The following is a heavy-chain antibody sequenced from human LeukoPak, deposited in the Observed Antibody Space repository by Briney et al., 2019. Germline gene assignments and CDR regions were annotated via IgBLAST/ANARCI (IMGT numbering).Heavy chain of an antibody. CDR1: GGTFTSYY. J-gene: IGHJ4*02. CDR2: INHHGDT. V-gene: IGHV4-34*01. CDR3: ARRVTTFLDY. Sequence: KPSETLSLTCAVYGGTFTSYYWSWIRQPPGKGLEWIGEINHHGDTNSNPSLKSRVTISVDTSKNQFSLKLSSVTAADTAVYYCARRVTTFLDYWGQGTLVTVSS. D-gene: IGHD4-17*01.